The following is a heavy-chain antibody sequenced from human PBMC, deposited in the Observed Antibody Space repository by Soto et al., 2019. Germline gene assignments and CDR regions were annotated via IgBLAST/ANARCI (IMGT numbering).Heavy chain of an antibody. J-gene: IGHJ4*02. D-gene: IGHD3-10*02. CDR3: ARLSSGERLNFDY. V-gene: IGHV4-31*03. Sequence: QVQLQESGPGLVKPSQTLSLTCTVSDGSISSGGYYWSWIRQHPGKGLEWIGYIYYSGSTYYNPSLKSRVTISLDTSKNQFSLKLSSVTAADTAMYYCARLSSGERLNFDYWGQGTLVTVSS. CDR1: DGSISSGGYY. CDR2: IYYSGST.